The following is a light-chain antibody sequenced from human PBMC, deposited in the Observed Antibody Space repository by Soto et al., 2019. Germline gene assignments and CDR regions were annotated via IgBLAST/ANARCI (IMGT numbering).Light chain of an antibody. Sequence: EIVLTQSPGTQSLSPGERATLSCRASESVASSSVAWYQQKPGQAPRLLIYGASSRATGTPDRFSGSGSGTDFTLTISRLEPEDFAVYYCQQYGRSPTFGQGTKVEIK. J-gene: IGKJ1*01. CDR2: GAS. V-gene: IGKV3-20*01. CDR1: ESVASSS. CDR3: QQYGRSPT.